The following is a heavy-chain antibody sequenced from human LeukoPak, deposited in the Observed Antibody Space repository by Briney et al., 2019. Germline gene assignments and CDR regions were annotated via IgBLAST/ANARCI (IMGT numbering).Heavy chain of an antibody. CDR3: ARGLCGGDCYDY. J-gene: IGHJ4*02. D-gene: IGHD2-21*01. CDR2: IYASGGS. Sequence: GGSLRLSCAASGFTVTNNYMSWARRAPGKGLEWVSVIYASGGSFYADSVKGRFTISRDNSKNTLSLQMNSLRAEDTAVYYCARGLCGGDCYDYWGQGTLVTVSS. V-gene: IGHV3-66*01. CDR1: GFTVTNNY.